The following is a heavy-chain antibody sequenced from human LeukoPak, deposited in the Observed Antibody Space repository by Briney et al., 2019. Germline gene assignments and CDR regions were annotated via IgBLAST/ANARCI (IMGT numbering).Heavy chain of an antibody. V-gene: IGHV4-39*01. J-gene: IGHJ6*02. D-gene: IGHD2-15*01. CDR2: IHYSGNT. CDR1: GGSISSPAYY. CDR3: ARHVDGYYYYGRDV. Sequence: SETLSLTCTVSGGSISSPAYYWGWIRQPPGKGLEWIGSIHYSGNTYYNPSLKSRVTISADTSKNQFSLKLSSVTAADTAVYYCARHVDGYYYYGRDVWGQGTTVTVSS.